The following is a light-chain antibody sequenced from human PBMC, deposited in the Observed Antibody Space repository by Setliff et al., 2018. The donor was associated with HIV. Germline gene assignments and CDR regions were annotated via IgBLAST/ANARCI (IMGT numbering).Light chain of an antibody. CDR1: QSVLYSGNNKNY. V-gene: IGKV4-1*01. CDR3: LQYYSTPCT. CDR2: WAS. Sequence: DIVMTQSPDSLAVSLGERATVNCKSSQSVLYSGNNKNYLAWYQQKPGQPPKLLIYWASTRQSGVPDRFSGSGSGRDFTLTINNLQAEDVAVYYCLQYYSTPCTFGGGTKVDIK. J-gene: IGKJ4*01.